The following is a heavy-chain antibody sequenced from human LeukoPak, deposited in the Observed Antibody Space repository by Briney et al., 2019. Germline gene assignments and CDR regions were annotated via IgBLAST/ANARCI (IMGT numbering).Heavy chain of an antibody. J-gene: IGHJ4*02. CDR2: IYTSGST. CDR3: ARGAYSNYVVFSFDY. CDR1: GGSISSGSYY. D-gene: IGHD4-11*01. Sequence: SQTLSLTCTVSGGSISSGSYYWSWIRQPAGKGLEWIGRIYTSGSTNYNPSLKSRVTISVDTSKNQFSLKLSSVTAADTAVYYCARGAYSNYVVFSFDYWGQGTLVTVSS. V-gene: IGHV4-61*02.